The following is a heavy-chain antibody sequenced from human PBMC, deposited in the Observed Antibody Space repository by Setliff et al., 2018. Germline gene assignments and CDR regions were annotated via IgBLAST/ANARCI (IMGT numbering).Heavy chain of an antibody. J-gene: IGHJ4*02. V-gene: IGHV4-34*01. CDR2: INHSGSS. Sequence: KASETLSLTCAVYGGSFSGYYWTWIRQPPGKGLEWIGEINHSGSSNYNPSLKSRVTISVDTSKNQFSPNLSSVTAADTAVYYCARGPRYSGSYYVNYWGQGTLVTVSS. D-gene: IGHD1-26*01. CDR3: ARGPRYSGSYYVNY. CDR1: GGSFSGYY.